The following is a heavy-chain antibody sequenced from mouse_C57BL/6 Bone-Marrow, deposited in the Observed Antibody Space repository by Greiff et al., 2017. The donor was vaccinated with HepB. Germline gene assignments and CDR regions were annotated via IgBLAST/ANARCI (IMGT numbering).Heavy chain of an antibody. CDR3: ARAGGLLLYYAMDY. D-gene: IGHD2-3*01. CDR2: INPSNGGT. Sequence: QVQLLQPGTELVKPGASVKLSCTASGYTFTSYWMHWVQQRPGQGLEWIGNINPSNGGTNYNEKFKSKATLTVDKSSSTAYMQLSSLTSEDSAVYYCARAGGLLLYYAMDYWGQGTSVTVSS. J-gene: IGHJ4*01. CDR1: GYTFTSYW. V-gene: IGHV1-53*01.